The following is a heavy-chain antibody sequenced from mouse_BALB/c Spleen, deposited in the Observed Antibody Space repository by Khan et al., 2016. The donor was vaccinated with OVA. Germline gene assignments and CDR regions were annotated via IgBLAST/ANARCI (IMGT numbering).Heavy chain of an antibody. Sequence: EVKLEESGGDLVKPGGSLKLSCAASGFTFSTYGLSWVRQAPDKRLEWVETVSTGGSYTYYPDSVKGRFTISRDNAKNTLYLQMSGLMSEVTAMFYCTRLAYYYDSEGFAYWGQGTLITVAA. J-gene: IGHJ3*01. V-gene: IGHV5-6*02. CDR1: GFTFSTYG. CDR3: TRLAYYYDSEGFAY. D-gene: IGHD1-1*01. CDR2: VSTGGSYT.